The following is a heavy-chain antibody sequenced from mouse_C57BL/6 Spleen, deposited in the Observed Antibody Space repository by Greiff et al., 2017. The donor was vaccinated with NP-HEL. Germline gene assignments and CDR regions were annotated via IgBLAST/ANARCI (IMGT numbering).Heavy chain of an antibody. V-gene: IGHV5-9-1*02. J-gene: IGHJ3*01. CDR3: TRESSYDYDPSWFAY. D-gene: IGHD2-4*01. CDR2: ISSGGDYI. CDR1: GFTFSSYA. Sequence: DVMLVESGEGLVKPGGSLKLSCAASGFTFSSYAMSWVRQTPEKRLEWVAYISSGGDYIYYADTVKGRFTISRDNARNTLYLQMCSLKSEDTAMYYCTRESSYDYDPSWFAYWGQGTLVTVSA.